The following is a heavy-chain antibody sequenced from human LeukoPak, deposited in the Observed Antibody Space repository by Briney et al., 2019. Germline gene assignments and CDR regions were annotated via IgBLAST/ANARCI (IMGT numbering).Heavy chain of an antibody. D-gene: IGHD3-3*01. J-gene: IGHJ4*02. CDR3: QRVTIFGVVIDFDY. CDR2: ISLNNGNT. Sequence: GASVKVSCKASGYTFNSYDISWVRQAPGQGLEWVGWISLNNGNTHYTKYAQKFQGRVTLTADTSTATAYMELRGLRSDDTAVYYCQRVTIFGVVIDFDYWGQGTLVAVSS. V-gene: IGHV1-18*04. CDR1: GYTFNSYD.